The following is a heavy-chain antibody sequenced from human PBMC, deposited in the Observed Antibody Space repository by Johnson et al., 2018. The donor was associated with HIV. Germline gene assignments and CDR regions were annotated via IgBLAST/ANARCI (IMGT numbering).Heavy chain of an antibody. CDR2: ISYGGSNK. D-gene: IGHD5-24*01. J-gene: IGHJ3*02. CDR1: GFTISSYG. Sequence: VQLVESGGGVVQSGRSLRLSCAASGFTISSYGMHWVRQAPGKGLEWVAVISYGGSNKYYADSVKGRFTVSRDNSKNTLYLQMNSLRADDTAVYYCARDQWMAGDAFDIWGQGTMVTVSS. CDR3: ARDQWMAGDAFDI. V-gene: IGHV3-30*03.